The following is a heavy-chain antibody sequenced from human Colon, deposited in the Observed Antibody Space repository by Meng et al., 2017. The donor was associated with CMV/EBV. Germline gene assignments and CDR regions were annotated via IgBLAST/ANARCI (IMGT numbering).Heavy chain of an antibody. V-gene: IGHV4-59*01. Sequence: GSLRLSCTVSGGSISNYYWSWIRQPPGKGLEWIGYTYYSGSTNYNPSLKSRVTISVDTSKNQFSLKLGSVTAADTAVYFCARHRSDCSTTSCHQRGYYFDYWGQGTLVTVSS. J-gene: IGHJ4*02. CDR3: ARHRSDCSTTSCHQRGYYFDY. D-gene: IGHD2-2*01. CDR2: TYYSGST. CDR1: GGSISNYY.